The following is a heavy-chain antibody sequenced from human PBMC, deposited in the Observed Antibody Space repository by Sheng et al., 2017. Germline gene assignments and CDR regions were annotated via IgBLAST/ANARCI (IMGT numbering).Heavy chain of an antibody. CDR1: GGTFSSYA. J-gene: IGHJ3*02. D-gene: IGHD5-12*01. V-gene: IGHV1-69*04. Sequence: QVQLVQSGAEVKKPGSSVKVSCKASGGTFSSYAISWVRQAPGQGLEWMGGIIPILGIANYAQKFQGRVTITADKSTSTAYMELSSLRSEDTAVYYCARGLDSGYDTRPDAFDIWGQGTMVTVSS. CDR2: IIPILGIA. CDR3: ARGLDSGYDTRPDAFDI.